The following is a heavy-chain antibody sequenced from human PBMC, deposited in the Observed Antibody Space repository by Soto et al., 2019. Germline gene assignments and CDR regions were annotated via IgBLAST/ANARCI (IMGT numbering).Heavy chain of an antibody. J-gene: IGHJ3*02. CDR1: GFTVSSNY. Sequence: PGGSLRLSCAASGFTVSSNYMSWVRQAPGKGLEWVSVIYSGGSTYYADSVKGRFTISRDNSKNTLYLQMNSLRAEDTAVYYCATSSYGDYAPFDIWGQGTMVTVSS. D-gene: IGHD4-17*01. CDR3: ATSSYGDYAPFDI. CDR2: IYSGGST. V-gene: IGHV3-66*01.